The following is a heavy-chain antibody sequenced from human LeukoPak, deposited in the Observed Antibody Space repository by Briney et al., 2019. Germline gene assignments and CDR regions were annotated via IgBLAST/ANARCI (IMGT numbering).Heavy chain of an antibody. CDR1: GGSFSGYY. V-gene: IGHV4-34*01. Sequence: SETLSLTCAVYGGSFSGYYWSWIRQPPGKGLEWIGEINHSGSTNYNPSLKSRVTISADTSKNQFSLKLSSVTAADTAVYYCARGRGAYYDFWSGYQLTPGAVDYWGQGTLVTVSS. CDR2: INHSGST. CDR3: ARGRGAYYDFWSGYQLTPGAVDY. J-gene: IGHJ4*02. D-gene: IGHD3-3*01.